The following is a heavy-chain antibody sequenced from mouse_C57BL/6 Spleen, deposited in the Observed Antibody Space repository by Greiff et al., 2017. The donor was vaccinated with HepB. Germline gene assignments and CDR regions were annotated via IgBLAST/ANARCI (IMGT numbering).Heavy chain of an antibody. Sequence: VKLQESGAELVRPGASVTLSCKASGYTFTDYEMHWVKQTPVHGLEWIGAIDPETGGTAYNQKFKGKAILTADKSSSTAYMELRSLTSEDSAVYYCTRSDDYETWFAYWGQGTLVTVSA. D-gene: IGHD2-4*01. CDR2: IDPETGGT. V-gene: IGHV1-15*01. J-gene: IGHJ3*01. CDR1: GYTFTDYE. CDR3: TRSDDYETWFAY.